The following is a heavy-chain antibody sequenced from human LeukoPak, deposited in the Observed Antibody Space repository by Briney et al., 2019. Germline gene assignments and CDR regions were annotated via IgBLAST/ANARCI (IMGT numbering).Heavy chain of an antibody. J-gene: IGHJ4*02. D-gene: IGHD2-15*01. CDR3: ARLFRDCSGGSCYPYYFDY. CDR2: IHPGDSDT. V-gene: IGHV5-51*01. Sequence: GESLKISCKGSGYIFTSYLSGWGRQMPGKGLEWMGIIHPGDSDTRYSPSFQGQVTTSADISTAYLQWNSLKASDTAMYYCARLFRDCSGGSCYPYYFDYWGQGTLVTVSS. CDR1: GYIFTSYL.